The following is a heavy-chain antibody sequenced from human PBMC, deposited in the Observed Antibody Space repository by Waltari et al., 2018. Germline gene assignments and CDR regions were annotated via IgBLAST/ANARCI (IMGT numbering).Heavy chain of an antibody. CDR2: SHGSGRI. V-gene: IGHV4-4*02. J-gene: IGHJ4*02. D-gene: IGHD5-12*01. CDR1: GDSLRCSFW. Sequence: VQLQESGPGLVKPSGTLSVTGACSGDSLRCSFWWSWVRQTPGKGLEWIGQSHGSGRINYNPSLESRVTVSRDTSNNQFSLKLTSATAADTAVYFCARDRGRGLYLDSWGQGILVTVSP. CDR3: ARDRGRGLYLDS.